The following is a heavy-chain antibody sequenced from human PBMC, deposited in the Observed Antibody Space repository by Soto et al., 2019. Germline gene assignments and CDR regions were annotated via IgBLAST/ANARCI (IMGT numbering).Heavy chain of an antibody. CDR1: GYTFTGYY. CDR3: ARGDILTGYGYYYYYMDV. Sequence: ASVKVSCKASGYTFTGYYMHWVRQAPGQGLEWMGWINPNSGGTNYAQKFQGWVTMTRDTSISTAYMELSRLGSDDTAVYYCARGDILTGYGYYYYYMDVWGKGTTVTVSS. D-gene: IGHD3-9*01. V-gene: IGHV1-2*04. J-gene: IGHJ6*03. CDR2: INPNSGGT.